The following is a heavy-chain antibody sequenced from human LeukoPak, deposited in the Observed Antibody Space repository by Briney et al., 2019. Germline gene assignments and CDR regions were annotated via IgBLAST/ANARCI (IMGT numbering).Heavy chain of an antibody. V-gene: IGHV3-21*01. D-gene: IGHD5-18*01. Sequence: GGSLRLSCAASGFTFSSYSMNWVRQAPGKGLEWVSSISSSSSYIYYADSVKGRFTISRDNAKNSLYPQMNSLRAEDTAVYYCARPTGGYSYEDAFDIWGQGTMVTVSS. CDR3: ARPTGGYSYEDAFDI. CDR1: GFTFSSYS. J-gene: IGHJ3*02. CDR2: ISSSSSYI.